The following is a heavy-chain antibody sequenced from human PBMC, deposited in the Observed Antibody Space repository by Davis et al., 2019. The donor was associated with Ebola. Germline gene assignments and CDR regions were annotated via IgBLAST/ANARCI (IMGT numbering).Heavy chain of an antibody. V-gene: IGHV3-64*01. CDR2: ISNNGGNT. D-gene: IGHD3-22*01. Sequence: PGGSLRLSCSASGFTFSSYAMHWVRQAPGKGLEYVSSISNNGGNTYYGNSVKGRFTVSRDNTKNTLYLQMGSLRAEDTALYYCARDSHIQGTSGYYYHWSFDLWGRGTLVTVSS. CDR1: GFTFSSYA. CDR3: ARDSHIQGTSGYYYHWSFDL. J-gene: IGHJ2*01.